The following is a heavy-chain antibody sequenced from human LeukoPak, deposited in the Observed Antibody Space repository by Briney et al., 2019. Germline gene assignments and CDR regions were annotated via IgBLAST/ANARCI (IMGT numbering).Heavy chain of an antibody. CDR2: IYHSGST. J-gene: IGHJ4*02. CDR1: GYSISSGYY. CDR3: ARAVGDHLDY. Sequence: SETLSITCAVSGYSISSGYYWGWIRQPPGKGLEWIGSIYHSGSTYYNPSLKSRVTISVDTSKNQFSLKLSSVTAADTAVYYCARAVGDHLDYWGQGTLVTVSS. D-gene: IGHD2-21*01. V-gene: IGHV4-38-2*01.